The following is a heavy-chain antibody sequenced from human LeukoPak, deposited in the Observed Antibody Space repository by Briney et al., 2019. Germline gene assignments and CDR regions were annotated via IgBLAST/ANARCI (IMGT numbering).Heavy chain of an antibody. J-gene: IGHJ4*02. CDR3: ARGPRRGSTSCPSDY. D-gene: IGHD2-2*01. CDR2: INHSGST. CDR1: GGSFSGYY. V-gene: IGHV4-34*01. Sequence: PSETLSLTCAVYGGSFSGYYWSWIRQPPGKGLEWIGEINHSGSTNYNPSLKSRVTISVDTSKNQFSLKLSSVTAADTAVYYCARGPRRGSTSCPSDYWGQGTLVTVSS.